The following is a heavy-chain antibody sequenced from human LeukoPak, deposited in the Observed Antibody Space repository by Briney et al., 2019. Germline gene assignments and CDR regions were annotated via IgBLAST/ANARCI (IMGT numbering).Heavy chain of an antibody. CDR3: AGGTGMDV. J-gene: IGHJ6*02. V-gene: IGHV3-7*05. CDR2: IKQDGSEK. Sequence: GGSLRLSCAASGVTFSSYWMNWVRQAPGKGLEWVAIIKQDGSEKYYVDFVKGRFSISRDNAKNSLYLQMNSLGADDTAVYYCAGGTGMDVWGQGAPVTVSS. CDR1: GVTFSSYW. D-gene: IGHD1-1*01.